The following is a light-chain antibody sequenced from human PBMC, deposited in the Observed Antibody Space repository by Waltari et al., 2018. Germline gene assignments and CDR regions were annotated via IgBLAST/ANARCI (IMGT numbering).Light chain of an antibody. CDR1: SSDVGGYNS. Sequence: QSALTQPASVSGSPGQSITISCTGTSSDVGGYNSVSWYQQHPGKAPKLMIYDVTKRPSGVSDRVAGSKSGNTASLTISGLQAEDEADYYCNSDTSSSTLWVFGGGTKLTVL. CDR3: NSDTSSSTLWV. CDR2: DVT. V-gene: IGLV2-14*01. J-gene: IGLJ3*02.